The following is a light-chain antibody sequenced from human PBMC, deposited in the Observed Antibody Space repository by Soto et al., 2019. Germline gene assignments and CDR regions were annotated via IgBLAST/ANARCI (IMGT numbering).Light chain of an antibody. CDR1: SGHSSYA. V-gene: IGLV4-69*01. Sequence: QPVLTQSPSASASLGASVKLTCTLSSGHSSYAIAWHQQQPEKGTRYLMKLNSDGSHTKGDGIPDRFSGSSSGAERYLTISSLQSEDEADYYCQTWGTGIQGVFGGGTKLTVL. J-gene: IGLJ3*02. CDR3: QTWGTGIQGV. CDR2: LNSDGSH.